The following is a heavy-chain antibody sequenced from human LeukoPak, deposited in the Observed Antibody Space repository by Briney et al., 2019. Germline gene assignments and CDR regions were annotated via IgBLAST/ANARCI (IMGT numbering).Heavy chain of an antibody. D-gene: IGHD2-2*01. Sequence: GGSLRLSCAASGFTFSSYAMHWVRQAPGKGLEYVSAISSNGGSTYYANSVKGRFTISRDNSKNTLYLQMGSLRAEDMAVYYCARTRAYCSSTSCYAFYYYGMDVWGQGTTVTVSS. CDR1: GFTFSSYA. CDR2: ISSNGGST. J-gene: IGHJ6*02. V-gene: IGHV3-64*01. CDR3: ARTRAYCSSTSCYAFYYYGMDV.